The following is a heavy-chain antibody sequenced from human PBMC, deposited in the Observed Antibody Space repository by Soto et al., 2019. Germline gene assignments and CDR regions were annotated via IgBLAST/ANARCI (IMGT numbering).Heavy chain of an antibody. CDR1: GFTFTSYG. Sequence: GGSLRLSCTASGFTFTSYGMGWVRQAPGKGLQWVSTIRGDGGQTHYTDSVKGRFSISRDNSKNTVYLQMDSLRAEDTAMYFCARDVGLDSDDFFAYWGQGIQVTVSS. D-gene: IGHD3-9*01. CDR2: IRGDGGQT. J-gene: IGHJ4*02. V-gene: IGHV3-23*01. CDR3: ARDVGLDSDDFFAY.